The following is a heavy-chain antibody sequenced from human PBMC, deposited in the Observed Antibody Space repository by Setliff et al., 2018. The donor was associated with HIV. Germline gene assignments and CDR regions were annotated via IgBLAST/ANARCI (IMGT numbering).Heavy chain of an antibody. CDR2: IASASSST. Sequence: PGGSLRLSCAASGFTLSDYEMNWVRQAPGKGPEWISFIASASSSTYYAASVKGRFIISRDNARNSLYLQMNSLSAEDTAMYFCAASADGDCATTSCTNWFDPWGQGTLVTVSS. J-gene: IGHJ5*02. CDR3: AASADGDCATTSCTNWFDP. CDR1: GFTLSDYE. D-gene: IGHD2-21*01. V-gene: IGHV3-48*03.